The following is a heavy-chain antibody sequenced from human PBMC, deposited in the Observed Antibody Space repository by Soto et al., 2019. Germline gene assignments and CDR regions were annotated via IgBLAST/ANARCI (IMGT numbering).Heavy chain of an antibody. CDR1: GLTFSSYG. CDR3: AKSSIAEYYYYGMDV. CDR2: ISYDGSKK. V-gene: IGHV3-30*18. Sequence: QVYLVESGGGVVQPGRSLRLSCAVSGLTFSSYGMHWVRQAPGKGLEWVAVISYDGSKKYYADSVKGRFTISRDNSKNTVYLQMNSLRPEDTAVYYCAKSSIAEYYYYGMDVWGQGTTVTVSS. J-gene: IGHJ6*02. D-gene: IGHD6-13*01.